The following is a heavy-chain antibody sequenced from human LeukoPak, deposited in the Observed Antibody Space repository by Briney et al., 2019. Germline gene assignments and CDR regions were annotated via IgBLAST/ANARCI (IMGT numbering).Heavy chain of an antibody. Sequence: GGSLRLSCAASGFTFSSYAMSWVRQAPGKGLEWVSAISGSGGSTYYADSAKGRFTISRDNSKNTVYPQMNSLRAEDTAVYYCAKARYSSSWWVVDYWGRGTLVTVSS. V-gene: IGHV3-23*01. J-gene: IGHJ4*02. CDR3: AKARYSSSWWVVDY. CDR1: GFTFSSYA. D-gene: IGHD6-6*01. CDR2: ISGSGGST.